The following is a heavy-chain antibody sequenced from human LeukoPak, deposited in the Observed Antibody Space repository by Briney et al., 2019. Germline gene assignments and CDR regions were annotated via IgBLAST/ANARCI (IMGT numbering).Heavy chain of an antibody. CDR2: ISYDGSNK. CDR1: GFTFSSYA. J-gene: IGHJ4*02. CDR3: AREGRGGPYFDY. Sequence: GGSLRLSCAASGFTFSSYAMSWVRQAPGKGLEWVAVISYDGSNKYYADSVKGRFTISRDNSKNTLYLQMNSLRAEDTAVYYCAREGRGGPYFDYWGQGTLVTVSS. V-gene: IGHV3-30-3*01. D-gene: IGHD4-23*01.